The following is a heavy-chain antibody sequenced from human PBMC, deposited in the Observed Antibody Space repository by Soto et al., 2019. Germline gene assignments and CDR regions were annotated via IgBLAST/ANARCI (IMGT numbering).Heavy chain of an antibody. CDR1: GFTFSSYG. CDR2: IWYDGSNK. J-gene: IGHJ3*02. V-gene: IGHV3-33*01. CDR3: ARAGSSSSGEEIGHDDAFDI. D-gene: IGHD6-6*01. Sequence: GGSLRLSCAASGFTFSSYGMHWVRQAPGKGLEWVAVIWYDGSNKYYADSVKGRFTISRDNSKNTLYLQMNSLRAEDTAVYYFARAGSSSSGEEIGHDDAFDIWGQGTMVTVSS.